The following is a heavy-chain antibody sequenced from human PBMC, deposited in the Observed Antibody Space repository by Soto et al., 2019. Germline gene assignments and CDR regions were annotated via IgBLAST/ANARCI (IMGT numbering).Heavy chain of an antibody. V-gene: IGHV3-30-3*01. J-gene: IGHJ4*02. D-gene: IGHD1-26*01. CDR1: GFTFSSYA. CDR3: VRDPKWEGGYRDY. CDR2: ISYDGINK. Sequence: QVQLVDSGGGVVQPARSLRRSCAASGFTFSSYAMHWVRQAPGKGLEWVAVISYDGINKYYADSVKGRFTISRHNSENPLYLPMNSLSDEDTAVYYCVRDPKWEGGYRDYWGEGTLVTVSS.